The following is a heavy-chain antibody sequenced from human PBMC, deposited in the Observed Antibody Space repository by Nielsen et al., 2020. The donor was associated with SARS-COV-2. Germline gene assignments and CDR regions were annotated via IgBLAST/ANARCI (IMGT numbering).Heavy chain of an antibody. CDR2: ISSSSSYI. J-gene: IGHJ4*02. Sequence: GESLKISCAASGFTFSSYSMNWVRQAPGKGLEWVSSISSSSSYIYYADSVKGRFTISRDNAKNSLYLQMNSLRAEDTAVYYCARVPTYYDSSGSYAGDYWGQGTLVTVSS. D-gene: IGHD3-22*01. CDR3: ARVPTYYDSSGSYAGDY. CDR1: GFTFSSYS. V-gene: IGHV3-21*01.